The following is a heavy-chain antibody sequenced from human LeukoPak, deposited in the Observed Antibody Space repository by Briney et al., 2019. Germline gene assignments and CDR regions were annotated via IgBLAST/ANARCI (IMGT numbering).Heavy chain of an antibody. Sequence: SETLSLTCTVSGGSISSSSYYWSWIRQPPGKGLEWIGYIYYSGSTNYNPSLKSRVTISVDTSKNQFSLKLSSVTAADTAVYYCARGGLTMVRGLYWYFDLWGRGTLVTVSS. J-gene: IGHJ2*01. CDR3: ARGGLTMVRGLYWYFDL. CDR1: GGSISSSSYY. CDR2: IYYSGST. D-gene: IGHD3-10*01. V-gene: IGHV4-61*05.